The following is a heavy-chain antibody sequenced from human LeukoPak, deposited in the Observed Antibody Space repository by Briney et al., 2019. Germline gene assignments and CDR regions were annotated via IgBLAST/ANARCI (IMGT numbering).Heavy chain of an antibody. J-gene: IGHJ6*02. CDR2: ISGSGGST. V-gene: IGHV3-23*01. CDR1: GSTFSSYA. CDR3: ARKVSLAVAGTPYYYGMDV. D-gene: IGHD6-19*01. Sequence: PGGSLRLSCAASGSTFSSYAMSWVRQAPGKGLEWVSAISGSGGSTYYADSVKGRFTISRDNSKNTLYLQMNSLRAEDTAVYYCARKVSLAVAGTPYYYGMDVWGQGTTVTVSS.